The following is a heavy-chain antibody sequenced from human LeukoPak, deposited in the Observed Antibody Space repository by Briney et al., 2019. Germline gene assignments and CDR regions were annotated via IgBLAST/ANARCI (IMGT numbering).Heavy chain of an antibody. CDR1: GGSISSGGYY. CDR2: IYYSGST. J-gene: IGHJ4*02. D-gene: IGHD1-1*01. V-gene: IGHV4-61*08. Sequence: SETLSLTCTVSGGSISSGGYYWSWIRQHPGKGLEWIGYIYYSGSTNYNPSLKSRVTISVDTSKNQFSLKLSSVTAADTAVYYCAREGYLEPFDYWGQGTLVTVSS. CDR3: AREGYLEPFDY.